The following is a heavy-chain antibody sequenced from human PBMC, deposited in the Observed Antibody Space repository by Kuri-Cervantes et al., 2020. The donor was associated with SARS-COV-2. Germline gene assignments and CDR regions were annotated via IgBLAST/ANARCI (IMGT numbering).Heavy chain of an antibody. V-gene: IGHV4-39*01. Sequence: SETLSLTCTVSGGSISLTSYHWGWIRQSPGKELEWIGSIYYNGNTYYNPSLQSRVSISVDMSKNQFSLQLNSVTAEDTAVYYCARGIYYGMDVWGQGTTVTVSS. J-gene: IGHJ6*02. CDR3: ARGIYYGMDV. CDR2: IYYNGNT. CDR1: GGSISLTSYH.